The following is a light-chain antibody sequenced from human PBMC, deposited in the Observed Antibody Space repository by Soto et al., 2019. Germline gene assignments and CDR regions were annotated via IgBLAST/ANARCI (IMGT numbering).Light chain of an antibody. J-gene: IGKJ2*01. CDR1: GNINNW. CDR3: HRYNGN. CDR2: QAS. Sequence: QMTQSPSTLSASVGDRVTITCRANGNINNWLAWYQQKPGKAPKLLLYQASTLESGVPSRFRGSGSGTEFTLTISSLQPDYFATYDCHRYNGNFGQGTKLEI. V-gene: IGKV1-5*03.